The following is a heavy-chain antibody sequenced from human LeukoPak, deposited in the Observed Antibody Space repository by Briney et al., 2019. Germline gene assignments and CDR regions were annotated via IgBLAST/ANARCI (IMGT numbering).Heavy chain of an antibody. CDR2: IKSKTDGGTT. V-gene: IGHV3-15*01. CDR1: GFTFSGSP. CDR3: TTDVVGATDPLDAFDI. Sequence: GGSLKLSCAASGFTFSGSPMHWVRQASGKGLEWVGRIKSKTDGGTTDYAAPVKGRFTISRDDSKNTLYLQMNSLKTEDTAVYYCTTDVVGATDPLDAFDIWGQGTMVTVSS. D-gene: IGHD1-26*01. J-gene: IGHJ3*02.